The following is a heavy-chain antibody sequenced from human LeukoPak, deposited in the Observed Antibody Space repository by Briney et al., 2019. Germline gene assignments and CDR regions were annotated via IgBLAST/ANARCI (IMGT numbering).Heavy chain of an antibody. CDR1: GGTFSSYA. CDR3: AREDGSGSFQPQFDY. J-gene: IGHJ4*02. Sequence: SVTVSCKASGGTFSSYAMSWVRQAPGQGLEWMGGISPIFGRPKYAQRFQGRVTITADESTSTAYMELISLRSEDTAVYYCAREDGSGSFQPQFDYWGQGTLVTVSS. CDR2: ISPIFGRP. D-gene: IGHD3-10*01. V-gene: IGHV1-69*01.